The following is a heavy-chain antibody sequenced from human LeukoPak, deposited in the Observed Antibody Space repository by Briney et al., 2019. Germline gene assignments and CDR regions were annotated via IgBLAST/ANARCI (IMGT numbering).Heavy chain of an antibody. D-gene: IGHD4-17*01. Sequence: PGGSLRLSCAASGFIVSSNYMSWVRQAPGKGLEWVSVIYSGGGTNYADSVKGRFTISRDRSKSTLYLQMNSLRVEDTAVYYCARAPMTTEDYWGQGTLVTVSS. J-gene: IGHJ4*02. CDR3: ARAPMTTEDY. V-gene: IGHV3-53*01. CDR2: IYSGGGT. CDR1: GFIVSSNY.